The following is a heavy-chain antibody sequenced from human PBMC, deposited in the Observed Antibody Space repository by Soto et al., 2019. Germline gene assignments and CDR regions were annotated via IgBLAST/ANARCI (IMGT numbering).Heavy chain of an antibody. Sequence: GGSLRLSCAASGFTFSDYYMSWIRQAPGKGLEWVSYISSSGSTIYYADSVKGRFTISRDNAKNSLYLQMNSLRAEDTAVYYCARDRERWLQSDAFDIWGQGTMVTVSS. CDR2: ISSSGSTI. CDR3: ARDRERWLQSDAFDI. J-gene: IGHJ3*02. D-gene: IGHD5-12*01. V-gene: IGHV3-11*01. CDR1: GFTFSDYY.